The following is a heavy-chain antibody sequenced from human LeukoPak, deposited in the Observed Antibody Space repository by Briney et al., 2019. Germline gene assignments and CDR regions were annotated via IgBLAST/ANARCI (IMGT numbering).Heavy chain of an antibody. CDR2: INHSGST. CDR1: GGSSSGYY. CDR3: ARGITMIVVVTKGWFDP. V-gene: IGHV4-34*01. J-gene: IGHJ5*02. D-gene: IGHD3-22*01. Sequence: SETLSLTCAVYGGSSSGYYWSWIRQPPGKGLEWIGEINHSGSTNYNPSLKGRVTISVDTSKNQFSLKLSSVTAADTAVYYCARGITMIVVVTKGWFDPWGQGTLVTVSS.